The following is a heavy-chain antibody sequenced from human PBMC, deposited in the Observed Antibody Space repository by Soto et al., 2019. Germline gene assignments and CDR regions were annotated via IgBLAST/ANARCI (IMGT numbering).Heavy chain of an antibody. V-gene: IGHV1-2*02. CDR2: INPNSGDT. Sequence: QVKLVQSGTEGRRPGDSLKVSCKASGNTFTAYYVNWVRQAPGQELEWRGWINPNSGDTSFPQRFQGRVTMNRDTSIGTAYMELRGLTSDDTAEYYCAKGGAIVAAGTRVYLYNAMDVWGQGTTVTVSS. D-gene: IGHD1-26*01. J-gene: IGHJ6*02. CDR3: AKGGAIVAAGTRVYLYNAMDV. CDR1: GNTFTAYY.